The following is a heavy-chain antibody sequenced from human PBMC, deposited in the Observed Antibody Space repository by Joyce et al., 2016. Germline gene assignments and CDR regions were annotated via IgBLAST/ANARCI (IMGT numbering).Heavy chain of an antibody. J-gene: IGHJ3*02. D-gene: IGHD4-17*01. CDR2: ISSSSSTI. CDR1: GFTFSSYS. Sequence: EVQLVESGGGLVQPGGSLRLSCAASGFTFSSYSMNWVRQVPGKGLGWVSYISSSSSTIYYADSVKGRFTISRDNAKNSLYLQMNSLRAEDTAVYYCAKADYGDKIDAFDIWGQGTMVTVSS. CDR3: AKADYGDKIDAFDI. V-gene: IGHV3-48*01.